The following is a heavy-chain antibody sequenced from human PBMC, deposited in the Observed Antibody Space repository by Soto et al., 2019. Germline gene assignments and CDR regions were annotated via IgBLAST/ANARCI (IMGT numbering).Heavy chain of an antibody. V-gene: IGHV3-7*03. CDR2: INQDGSAK. Sequence: GGSLRLSCGTSGFAFSSDWMSWVRQAPGKGPEWVANINQDGSAKYYVDSVKGRFTISRDNARNSLYLQMSSLRAEDTAIYYCARDVNYYGSGANWFAPWGRGIQVTVSS. D-gene: IGHD3-10*01. J-gene: IGHJ5*02. CDR1: GFAFSSDW. CDR3: ARDVNYYGSGANWFAP.